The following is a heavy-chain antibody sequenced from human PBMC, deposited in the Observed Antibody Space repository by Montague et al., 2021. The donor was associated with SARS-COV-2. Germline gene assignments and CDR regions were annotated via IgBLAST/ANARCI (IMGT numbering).Heavy chain of an antibody. CDR3: AHFGILRYFDP. J-gene: IGHJ5*02. CDR1: GFSLSTSEVG. V-gene: IGHV2-5*02. CDR2: IYGDDDN. Sequence: PELVKPTQTLTLTCTFSGFSLSTSEVGVGWIRQPPGKAPESLALIYGDDDNRYKPSLKSRLTITKVTSKNQVVLTMTNVDPVDTATYYCAHFGILRYFDPWGQGTLVTVSS. D-gene: IGHD3-9*01.